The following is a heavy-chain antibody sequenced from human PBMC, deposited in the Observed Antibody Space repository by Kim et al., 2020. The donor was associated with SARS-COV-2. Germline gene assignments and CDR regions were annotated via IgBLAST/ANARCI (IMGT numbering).Heavy chain of an antibody. Sequence: SVKVSCKASGGTFSSYAISWVRQAPGQGLEWMGGIIPIFGTANYAQKFQGRVTITADESTSTAYMELSSLRSEDTAVYYCARVDVPEYSSPAPYYYYGMDVWGQGTTVTVSS. CDR1: GGTFSSYA. CDR3: ARVDVPEYSSPAPYYYYGMDV. CDR2: IIPIFGTA. D-gene: IGHD6-6*01. V-gene: IGHV1-69*13. J-gene: IGHJ6*02.